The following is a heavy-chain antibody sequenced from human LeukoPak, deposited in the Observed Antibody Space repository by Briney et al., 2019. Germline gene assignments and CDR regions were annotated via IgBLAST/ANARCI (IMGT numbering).Heavy chain of an antibody. D-gene: IGHD3-9*01. CDR1: GFTFSSYA. J-gene: IGHJ4*02. V-gene: IGHV3-23*01. Sequence: PGGSLRLSCAAFGFTFSSYAMSWVRQAPGKGMEWVSAISGSGGSTYYADSVKGRFTISRDSSKNTLYLQMNSLRAEDTAVYYCAKERSFYDTREYYFDYWGQGTLVTVSS. CDR2: ISGSGGST. CDR3: AKERSFYDTREYYFDY.